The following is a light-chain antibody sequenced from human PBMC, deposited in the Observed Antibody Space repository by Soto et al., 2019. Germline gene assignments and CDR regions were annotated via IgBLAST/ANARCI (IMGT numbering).Light chain of an antibody. Sequence: QSVLTQPPSASRTPGQRVTISCSGSSSYIGRNAVNWYQQLPGTAPKLLIYDDDQRPSGVPDRFSGSKSGTSASLAISGLQSEDEGDYYCAAWDDSLNALYVFGTGTKVTVL. J-gene: IGLJ1*01. CDR3: AAWDDSLNALYV. V-gene: IGLV1-44*01. CDR2: DDD. CDR1: SSYIGRNA.